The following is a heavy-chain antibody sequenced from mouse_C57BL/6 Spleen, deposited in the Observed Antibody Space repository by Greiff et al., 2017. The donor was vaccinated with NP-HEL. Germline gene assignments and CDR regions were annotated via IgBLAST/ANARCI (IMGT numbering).Heavy chain of an antibody. CDR1: GYSITSGYD. CDR3: ARDDGYYAWFAY. Sequence: EVKLQESGPGMVKPSQSLSLTCTVTGYSITSGYDWHWIRHFPGNKLEWMGYISYSGSTNYNPSLKSRISITHHTSKNHFFLKLNSVTTEDTATYYCARDDGYYAWFAYWGQGTLVTVSA. V-gene: IGHV3-1*01. CDR2: ISYSGST. J-gene: IGHJ3*01. D-gene: IGHD2-3*01.